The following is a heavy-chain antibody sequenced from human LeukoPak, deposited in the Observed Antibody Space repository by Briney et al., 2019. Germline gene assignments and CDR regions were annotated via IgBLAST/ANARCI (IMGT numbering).Heavy chain of an antibody. D-gene: IGHD1-26*01. J-gene: IGHJ4*02. Sequence: KPSETLSLTCAVYGGSFSGYYWSWIRQPPGKGLEWIGEINHSGSTNYNPSLKRRVTISVDTSKNQFSLKLSSVTAADTAVYYCARVRLSVWDIDYWGQGTLVTVSS. V-gene: IGHV4-34*01. CDR1: GGSFSGYY. CDR2: INHSGST. CDR3: ARVRLSVWDIDY.